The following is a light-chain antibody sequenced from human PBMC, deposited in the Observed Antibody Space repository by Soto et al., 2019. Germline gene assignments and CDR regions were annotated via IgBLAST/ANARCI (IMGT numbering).Light chain of an antibody. CDR2: GTS. CDR3: QQYNNWPRT. V-gene: IGKV3-15*01. Sequence: IVMTQSPGTLSVSPGERATLSCRASQSVGRSLAWYQQKPGQAPRLLIYGTSARATGIPATFSGSGSGTEFTLTISSLQSEDFAVYYCQQYNNWPRTFGQGTKVDIK. J-gene: IGKJ1*01. CDR1: QSVGRS.